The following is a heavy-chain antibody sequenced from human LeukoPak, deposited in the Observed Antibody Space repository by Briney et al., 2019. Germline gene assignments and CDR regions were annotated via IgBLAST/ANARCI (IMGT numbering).Heavy chain of an antibody. D-gene: IGHD3-9*01. J-gene: IGHJ5*02. CDR2: IYHSGST. Sequence: PSQTLSLTCTVSGGSISSGGYYWSCIRQPPGKGLEWIGYIYHSGSTYYNPSLKSRVTISVDTSKNQFSLKLSSVTAADTAVYYCARSALRYFDWSDPWRQGTLVTVSS. V-gene: IGHV4-30-2*01. CDR1: GGSISSGGYY. CDR3: ARSALRYFDWSDP.